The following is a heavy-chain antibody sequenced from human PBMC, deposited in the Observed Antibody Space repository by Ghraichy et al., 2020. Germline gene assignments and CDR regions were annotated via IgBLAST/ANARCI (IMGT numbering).Heavy chain of an antibody. CDR2: INPNSGGT. V-gene: IGHV1-2*06. CDR1: GYTFTGYY. CDR3: AREYEFIAARDAFDI. D-gene: IGHD6-25*01. J-gene: IGHJ3*02. Sequence: SVKVSCKASGYTFTGYYMHWVRQAPGQGLEWMGRINPNSGGTNYAQKFQGRVTMTRDTSISTAYMELSRLRSDDTAVYYCAREYEFIAARDAFDIWGQGTMVTVSS.